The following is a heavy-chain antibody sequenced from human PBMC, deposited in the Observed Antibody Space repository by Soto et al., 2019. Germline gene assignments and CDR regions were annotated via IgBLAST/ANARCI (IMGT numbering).Heavy chain of an antibody. CDR3: ARDSGTGDLDY. CDR2: IYYSGGT. D-gene: IGHD3-10*01. J-gene: IGHJ4*02. CDR1: GGSISSGGYY. V-gene: IGHV4-31*03. Sequence: QVQLQESGPGLVKPSQTLSLTCTVSGGSISSGGYYWSWIRQHPGKGLEWIGYIYYSGGTFYNPSLKSRVTLSVDTSKNQFSLRLTSVTAADTAVYYCARDSGTGDLDYWGQGTLVTVSS.